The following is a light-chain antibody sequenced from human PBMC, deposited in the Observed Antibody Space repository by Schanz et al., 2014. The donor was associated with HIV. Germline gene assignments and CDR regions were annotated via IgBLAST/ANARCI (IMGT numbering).Light chain of an antibody. CDR3: CSYAGSSTLL. J-gene: IGLJ2*01. CDR2: EVS. Sequence: QSALTQPASVSGSPGQSITISCAGTSSDVGTYNLLSWYQQHPGKAPQLIVYEVSERPSGFSNRFSGSKSGNTASLTISGLQAEDEADYYCCSYAGSSTLLFGGGTKLTVL. V-gene: IGLV2-23*02. CDR1: SSDVGTYNL.